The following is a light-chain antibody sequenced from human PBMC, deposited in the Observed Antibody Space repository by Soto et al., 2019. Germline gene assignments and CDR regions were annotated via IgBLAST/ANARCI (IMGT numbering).Light chain of an antibody. CDR3: QQYGYLGT. Sequence: EIVLTQSPGTLSLYPGERATLSCRTSQALSSSFLAWYQQTPGQAPRLLIYDTSTRAINIPDRFSGSGSGTDFTLTISRLEPEDFAVYYCQQYGYLGTFGQGTKVDIK. J-gene: IGKJ1*01. V-gene: IGKV3-20*01. CDR2: DTS. CDR1: QALSSSF.